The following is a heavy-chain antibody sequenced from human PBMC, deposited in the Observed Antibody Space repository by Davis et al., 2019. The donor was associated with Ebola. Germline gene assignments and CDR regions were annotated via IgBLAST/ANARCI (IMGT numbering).Heavy chain of an antibody. V-gene: IGHV3-53*01. Sequence: GESLKISCAASGFTFSSYWMSWVRQAPGKGLEWVSVMYTGGSRYYADSVKGRFTISRDNSKNTLYLQMNSLRAEDTAVYYCARDLEVGATYFYYGMDVWGKGTTVTVSS. CDR1: GFTFSSYW. CDR3: ARDLEVGATYFYYGMDV. CDR2: MYTGGSR. D-gene: IGHD1-26*01. J-gene: IGHJ6*04.